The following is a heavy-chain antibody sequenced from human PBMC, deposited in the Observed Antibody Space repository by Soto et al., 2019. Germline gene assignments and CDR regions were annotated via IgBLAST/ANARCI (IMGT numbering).Heavy chain of an antibody. CDR3: SSRAPEGFDP. Sequence: SETLSLTCTVSGGSISSSPYFWGWIRQPPGKGLEWIASVSYSGGTYYNPSLKSRVTISVDTSKKQFSLNLTSVTAADTAFYDCSSRAPEGFDPWGQGTQVTVSS. J-gene: IGHJ5*02. CDR2: VSYSGGT. CDR1: GGSISSSPYF. V-gene: IGHV4-39*01.